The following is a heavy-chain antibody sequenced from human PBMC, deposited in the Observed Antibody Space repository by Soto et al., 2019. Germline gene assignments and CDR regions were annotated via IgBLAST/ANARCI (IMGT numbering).Heavy chain of an antibody. Sequence: SETLSLTCTVSGGSIIGYYWSWIRQPPGKGLEWIGYIYYSGSTNYNPSLKSRVTISVDTSKNQFSLKLSSVTAAGTAVYYCARTYSNYAYYYYYMDFWGKGTTVTVSS. V-gene: IGHV4-59*08. CDR3: ARTYSNYAYYYYYMDF. J-gene: IGHJ6*03. CDR1: GGSIIGYY. D-gene: IGHD4-4*01. CDR2: IYYSGST.